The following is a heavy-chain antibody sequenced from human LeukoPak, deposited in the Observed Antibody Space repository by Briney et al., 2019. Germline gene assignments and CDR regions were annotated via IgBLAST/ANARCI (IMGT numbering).Heavy chain of an antibody. CDR2: ISSSSSYI. CDR1: GFTFSSYS. CDR3: AKDALGYSYGLFDY. D-gene: IGHD5-18*01. Sequence: GGSLRLSCAASGFTFSSYSMNWVRQAPGKGLEWVSSISSSSSYIYYADSVKGRFTISRDNSKNTLYLQMNSLRAEDTAVYYCAKDALGYSYGLFDYWGQGTLVTVSS. J-gene: IGHJ4*02. V-gene: IGHV3-21*01.